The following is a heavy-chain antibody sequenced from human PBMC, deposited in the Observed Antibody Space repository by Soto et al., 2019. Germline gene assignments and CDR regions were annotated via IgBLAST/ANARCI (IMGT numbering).Heavy chain of an antibody. CDR3: ARERVNDYGDYVDYYYYGMDV. Sequence: SSVKVSCKASGRTFCSYAISCVRHAPGQVLYFMGGIIPIFGTANYAQKFQGRVTITADESTSTAYMELSSLRSEDTAVYYCARERVNDYGDYVDYYYYGMDVWGQGTTVTVSS. CDR1: GRTFCSYA. V-gene: IGHV1-69*13. J-gene: IGHJ6*02. CDR2: IIPIFGTA. D-gene: IGHD4-17*01.